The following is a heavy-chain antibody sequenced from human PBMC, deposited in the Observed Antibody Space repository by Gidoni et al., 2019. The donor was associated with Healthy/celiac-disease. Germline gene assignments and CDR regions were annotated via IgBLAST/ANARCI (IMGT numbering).Heavy chain of an antibody. CDR2: IGTAGDT. V-gene: IGHV3-13*01. J-gene: IGHJ4*02. Sequence: EVQLVESGGGLVQPGGSLRLSCAASGFTFSSYDMHGVRQATGKGLEWVSAIGTAGDTYYPGSVKGRFTISRENAKNSLYLQMNSLRAGDTAVYYCARQNSSGWPYYFDYWGQGTLGHRLL. CDR1: GFTFSSYD. D-gene: IGHD6-19*01. CDR3: ARQNSSGWPYYFDY.